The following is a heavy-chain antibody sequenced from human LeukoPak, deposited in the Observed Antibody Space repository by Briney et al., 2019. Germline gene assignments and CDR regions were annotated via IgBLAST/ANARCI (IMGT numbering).Heavy chain of an antibody. CDR2: ITSGSSYI. D-gene: IGHD3-22*01. J-gene: IGHJ4*02. CDR3: ARDSESGYYYPTAFDY. Sequence: GGPLRLSCAASGFTFSSYNMNWVRQAPGKGLEWVSSITSGSSYIYYADSVKGRFTISRDNAKNSLYLQMNSLRSEDTAVYYCARDSESGYYYPTAFDYWGQGTLVTVSS. V-gene: IGHV3-21*04. CDR1: GFTFSSYN.